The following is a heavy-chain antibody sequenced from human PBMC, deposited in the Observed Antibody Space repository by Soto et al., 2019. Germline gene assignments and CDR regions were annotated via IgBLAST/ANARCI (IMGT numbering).Heavy chain of an antibody. J-gene: IGHJ2*01. V-gene: IGHV1-69*01. Sequence: QVQLVQSGAEVKKPGSSVKVSCKASGGTFSSYAISWVRQAPGQGLEWMGGIIPIFGTANYAQKFQGRVTITADESMSTAYRELSSLRSEDTAVYYCARTRLAAPFYWYCDLWGSGTLVTVYS. CDR3: ARTRLAAPFYWYCDL. CDR1: GGTFSSYA. D-gene: IGHD6-6*01. CDR2: IIPIFGTA.